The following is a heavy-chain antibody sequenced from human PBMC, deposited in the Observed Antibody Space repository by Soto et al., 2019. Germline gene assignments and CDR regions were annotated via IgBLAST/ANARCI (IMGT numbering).Heavy chain of an antibody. J-gene: IGHJ4*02. Sequence: SSETMSLTSTVAGGSISSSSYYWGWIRQPPGKGLEWIGSIYYSGSTYYNPSLKSRVTISVDTSKNQFSLKLSSVTAADTAVYYCASLYYYDSSGRYWGQGTLVTVSS. D-gene: IGHD3-22*01. CDR3: ASLYYYDSSGRY. CDR2: IYYSGST. CDR1: GGSISSSSYY. V-gene: IGHV4-39*01.